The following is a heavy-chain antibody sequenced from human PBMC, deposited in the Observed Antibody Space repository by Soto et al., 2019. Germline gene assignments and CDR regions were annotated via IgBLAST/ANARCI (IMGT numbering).Heavy chain of an antibody. D-gene: IGHD2-21*01. CDR1: GYTVTMYA. CDR3: ARPRLGYDAFDI. J-gene: IGHJ3*02. V-gene: IGHV1-3*04. CDR2: INSGNGDT. Sequence: ASVKVSCKASGYTVTMYAMHWVSQAPGQRLEWMGWINSGNGDTIYSQKFQGRVTLTRDTSACTAYMALSSLRTEDTAVYHCARPRLGYDAFDIWGQGTRGAVSS.